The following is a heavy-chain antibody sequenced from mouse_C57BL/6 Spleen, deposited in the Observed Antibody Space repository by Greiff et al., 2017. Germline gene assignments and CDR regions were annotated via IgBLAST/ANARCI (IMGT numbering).Heavy chain of an antibody. J-gene: IGHJ3*01. V-gene: IGHV5-12*01. CDR1: GFTFSDYY. CDR2: ISNGGGST. CDR3: ARPGGY. Sequence: EVKLMESGGGLVRPGGSLKLSCAASGFTFSDYYMYWVRQTPEKRLEWVAYISNGGGSTYYPDTVKGRFTISRDNAKNTLYLQMSRLKSEDTAMYYCARPGGYWGQGTLVTVSA.